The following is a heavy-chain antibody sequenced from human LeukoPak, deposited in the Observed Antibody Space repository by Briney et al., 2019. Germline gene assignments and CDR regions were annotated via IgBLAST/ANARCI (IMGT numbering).Heavy chain of an antibody. CDR3: AKYAYNWNAPDGFDM. Sequence: PGGSLRLSCAASGFTFSSYGMHWVRQAPGKGLEWVAIISYDGSNKYYADSVKGRFTISRDNSKNTLYLQMDSLRVEDTAVYYCAKYAYNWNAPDGFDMWGQGTMVIVSS. J-gene: IGHJ3*02. D-gene: IGHD1-1*01. CDR2: ISYDGSNK. CDR1: GFTFSSYG. V-gene: IGHV3-30*18.